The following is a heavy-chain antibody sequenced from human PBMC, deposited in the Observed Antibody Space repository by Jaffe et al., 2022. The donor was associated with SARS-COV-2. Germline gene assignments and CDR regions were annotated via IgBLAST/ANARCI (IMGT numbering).Heavy chain of an antibody. J-gene: IGHJ6*03. CDR2: IFSNDEK. CDR3: ARINQLKRMVRGVHVHYYMDV. V-gene: IGHV2-26*01. D-gene: IGHD3-10*01. Sequence: QVTLKESGPVLVKPTETLTLTCTVSGFSLSNARMGVSWIRQPPGKALEWLAHIFSNDEKSYSTSLKSRLTISKDTSKSQVVLTMTNMDPVDTATYYCARINQLKRMVRGVHVHYYMDVWGKGTTVTVSS. CDR1: GFSLSNARMG.